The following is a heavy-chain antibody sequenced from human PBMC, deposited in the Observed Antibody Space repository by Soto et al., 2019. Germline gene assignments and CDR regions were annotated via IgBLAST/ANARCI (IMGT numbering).Heavy chain of an antibody. Sequence: GGSLRLSCAASGFTFSDYYMSRIRQAPGKGLEWVSYISSSGSTIYYADSVKGRFTISRDNAKNSLYLQMNSLRAEDTAVYYCARVTPIYDSSGYIDYWGQGTLVTVSS. V-gene: IGHV3-11*01. CDR2: ISSSGSTI. D-gene: IGHD3-22*01. J-gene: IGHJ4*02. CDR3: ARVTPIYDSSGYIDY. CDR1: GFTFSDYY.